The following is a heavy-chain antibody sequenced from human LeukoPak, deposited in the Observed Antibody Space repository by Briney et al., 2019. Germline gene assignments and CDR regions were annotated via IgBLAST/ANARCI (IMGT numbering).Heavy chain of an antibody. V-gene: IGHV4-59*08. CDR3: ARRGSSWSQLDY. D-gene: IGHD6-13*01. CDR2: IYYSGRT. CDR1: GGSISSYY. J-gene: IGHJ4*02. Sequence: SETLSLTCTVSGGSISSYYWSWIRQPPGKGLEWIGYIYYSGRTNYNPSLKSRLTISVDTSKNQFSLKLSSVTAADTAVYYCARRGSSWSQLDYWGQGTLDTVSS.